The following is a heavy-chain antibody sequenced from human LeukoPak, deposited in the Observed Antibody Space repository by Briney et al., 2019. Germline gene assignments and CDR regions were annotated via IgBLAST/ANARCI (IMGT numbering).Heavy chain of an antibody. CDR1: GYTFTDCF. CDR3: ARLVDTKGAFDY. J-gene: IGHJ4*02. CDR2: INAGNGNT. V-gene: IGHV1/OR15-3*01. Sequence: ASVKVSCKASGYTFTDCFMNWMRQAPGQRLEWMGWINAGNGNTKYSQKLQGRVTITRDTSSSTAYMQLSSLRSEDTAVYYCARLVDTKGAFDYWGQGTLVTVSS. D-gene: IGHD2-8*01.